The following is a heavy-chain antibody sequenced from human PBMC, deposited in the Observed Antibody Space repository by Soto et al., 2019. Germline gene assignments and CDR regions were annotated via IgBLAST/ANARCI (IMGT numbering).Heavy chain of an antibody. CDR1: GFTFSSYG. CDR3: AREFWSGPFDY. J-gene: IGHJ4*02. D-gene: IGHD3-3*01. Sequence: QVQLVESGGGVVQPGRSLRLSCAASGFTFSSYGLHWVRQAPGKGLEWVAVIWSDGSNKYYADSVKGRFTISRDNSQNTLYLQMNSPRAEDTAVYYCAREFWSGPFDYWGQGTLVTVSS. CDR2: IWSDGSNK. V-gene: IGHV3-33*01.